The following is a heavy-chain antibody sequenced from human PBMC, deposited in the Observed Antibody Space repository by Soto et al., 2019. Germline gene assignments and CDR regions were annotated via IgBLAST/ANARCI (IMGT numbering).Heavy chain of an antibody. Sequence: ASVKVSCKASGYTFTSYGISWVRQAPGQGLEWMGWISAYNGNTNYAQKLQGRVTMTADTSTSTAYMELRSLRSDDTAVYYCARGDPLSIAALDDYWGQGTLVTVSS. J-gene: IGHJ4*02. CDR3: ARGDPLSIAALDDY. D-gene: IGHD6-6*01. V-gene: IGHV1-18*01. CDR2: ISAYNGNT. CDR1: GYTFTSYG.